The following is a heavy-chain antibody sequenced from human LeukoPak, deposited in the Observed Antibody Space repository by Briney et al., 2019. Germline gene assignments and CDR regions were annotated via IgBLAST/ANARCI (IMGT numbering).Heavy chain of an antibody. CDR2: INHSGST. Sequence: PSETLSLTCAVYGGSFSGYYWSWIRQPPGKGLEWIGEINHSGSTNYNPSLKSRVTISVDTSKNQFSLKLSSVTAADTAVYYCARGHSGYYYRKTSFDYWGQGTLVTVSS. CDR1: GGSFSGYY. J-gene: IGHJ4*02. CDR3: ARGHSGYYYRKTSFDY. V-gene: IGHV4-34*01. D-gene: IGHD3-22*01.